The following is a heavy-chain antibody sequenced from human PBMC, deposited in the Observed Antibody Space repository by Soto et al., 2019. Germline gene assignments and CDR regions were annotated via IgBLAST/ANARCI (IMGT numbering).Heavy chain of an antibody. Sequence: EVQLVESGGGLVQPGGSLRLSCAASGFTFTNYWMTWVRQAPGKGLEWVASIKQDGSEKSYVDSLKGRFTISRDNAKNSLYLQMNSLGAEDTAVYYFARDRRASYWGQGTLVTVSS. J-gene: IGHJ4*01. V-gene: IGHV3-7*01. CDR1: GFTFTNYW. CDR3: ARDRRASY. D-gene: IGHD1-26*01. CDR2: IKQDGSEK.